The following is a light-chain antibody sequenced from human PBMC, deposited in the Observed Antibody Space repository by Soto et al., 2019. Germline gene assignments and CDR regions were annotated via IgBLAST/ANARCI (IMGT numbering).Light chain of an antibody. J-gene: IGKJ3*01. Sequence: EIVMTQSPATLSVSPGERATLSCRASQSVSSNLAWYQQKPGQAPRLLIYGASTMATGIPARFSGSGSGTDFTLTISSLQSEDFAVYYCQQYNNWPPITFGPGTKVDIK. CDR1: QSVSSN. CDR3: QQYNNWPPIT. V-gene: IGKV3-15*01. CDR2: GAS.